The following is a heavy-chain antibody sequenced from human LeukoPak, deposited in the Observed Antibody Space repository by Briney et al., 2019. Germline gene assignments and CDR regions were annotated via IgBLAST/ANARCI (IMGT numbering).Heavy chain of an antibody. Sequence: GGSLRLSCAASGFTFSNYGIHWVRQAPGKGLEWVAFIRYGGSKEYYTDSVKGRFTISRDNSKNSLYLQMNSLRAEDTAVYYCAKSRAPTADPDAFDIWGQGTVVTVSS. CDR2: IRYGGSKE. J-gene: IGHJ3*02. CDR1: GFTFSNYG. V-gene: IGHV3-30*02. CDR3: AKSRAPTADPDAFDI. D-gene: IGHD1-14*01.